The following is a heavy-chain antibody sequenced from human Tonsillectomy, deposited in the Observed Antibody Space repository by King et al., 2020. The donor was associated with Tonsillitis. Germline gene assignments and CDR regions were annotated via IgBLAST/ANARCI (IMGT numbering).Heavy chain of an antibody. Sequence: VQLVESGGGLVQPGGSLGLSWVASGFTFSNYAMNWVRQAPGKGLEWVSAISGSGGSTYYADSVKGRFTISRDNSKNTLYLQMNSLRAEDTAVYYCAKDPFLEWLSLFDYWGQGTRVTVSS. CDR1: GFTFSNYA. V-gene: IGHV3-23*04. J-gene: IGHJ4*02. CDR3: AKDPFLEWLSLFDY. CDR2: ISGSGGST. D-gene: IGHD3-3*02.